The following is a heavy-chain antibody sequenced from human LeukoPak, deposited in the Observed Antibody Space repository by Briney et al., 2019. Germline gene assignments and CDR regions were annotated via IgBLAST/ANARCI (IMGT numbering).Heavy chain of an antibody. CDR1: GYTSTSYD. D-gene: IGHD2-2*01. CDR2: MNPNSGNT. J-gene: IGHJ6*03. Sequence: EASVKVSCKASGYTSTSYDINWVRQATGQGLEWMGWMNPNSGNTGYAQKFQGRVTMTRNTSISTAYMELSSLRSEDTAVYYCARGPLSLVNYYMDVWDKGTTVTISS. V-gene: IGHV1-8*01. CDR3: ARGPLSLVNYYMDV.